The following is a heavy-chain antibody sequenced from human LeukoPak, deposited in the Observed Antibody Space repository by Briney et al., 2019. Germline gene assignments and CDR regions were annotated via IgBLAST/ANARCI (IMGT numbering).Heavy chain of an antibody. CDR2: ISAYNGNT. CDR3: ARDLPEGSSSAYYYYYYYMDV. CDR1: GYTFTSYG. D-gene: IGHD6-6*01. V-gene: IGHV1-18*01. J-gene: IGHJ6*03. Sequence: ASVKVSCKASGYTFTSYGISWVRQAPGQGLEWMGWISAYNGNTNYAQKLQGRVTMTTDTSTSTAYMELRSLRPDDTAVYYCARDLPEGSSSAYYYYYYYMDVWGKGTTVTVSS.